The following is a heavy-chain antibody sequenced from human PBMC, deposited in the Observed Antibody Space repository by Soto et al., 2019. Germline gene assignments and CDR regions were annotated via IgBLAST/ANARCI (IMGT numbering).Heavy chain of an antibody. CDR1: GFTFSIYW. D-gene: IGHD6-19*01. V-gene: IGHV3-74*01. Sequence: GGSLILSCAASGFTFSIYWMHWVRQAPGKGLVWVSRINSDGISTNYADSVKGRFTISRDNAKNTLYLQMNSLRAEDTAVYYCAKDVLAVPEAYSYYGMYVWGQGTTVTGSS. CDR2: INSDGIST. CDR3: AKDVLAVPEAYSYYGMYV. J-gene: IGHJ6*02.